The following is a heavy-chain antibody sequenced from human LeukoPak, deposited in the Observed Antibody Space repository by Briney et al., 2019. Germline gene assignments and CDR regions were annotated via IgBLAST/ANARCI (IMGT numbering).Heavy chain of an antibody. D-gene: IGHD3-3*01. CDR3: ARESFGRHYDFWSGYFYYSDY. CDR2: IYTSGST. V-gene: IGHV4-4*07. CDR1: GGSISSYY. J-gene: IGHJ4*02. Sequence: SETLSLTCTVSGGSISSYYWSWIRQPAGKGLEWIGRIYTSGSTNYNPSLKSRVTMSVDTSKNQFSLKLSSVTAADTAVYYCARESFGRHYDFWSGYFYYSDYWGQGTLVTVSS.